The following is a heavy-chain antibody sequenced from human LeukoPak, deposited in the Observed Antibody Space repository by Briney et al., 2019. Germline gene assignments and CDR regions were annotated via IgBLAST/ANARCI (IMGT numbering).Heavy chain of an antibody. CDR2: IYHSGST. CDR3: ARRQVADFWSGYYTLVVQDAFDI. D-gene: IGHD3-3*01. Sequence: PSETLSLTCTVSGGSISSSSYYWGWIRQPPGKGLEWIGSIYHSGSTYYNPSLKSRVTISVDTSKNQFSLKLSSVTAADTAVYYCARRQVADFWSGYYTLVVQDAFDIWGQGTMVTVSS. J-gene: IGHJ3*02. CDR1: GGSISSSSYY. V-gene: IGHV4-39*01.